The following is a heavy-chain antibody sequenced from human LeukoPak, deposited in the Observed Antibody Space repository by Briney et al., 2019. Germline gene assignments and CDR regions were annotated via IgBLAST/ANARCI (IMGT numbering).Heavy chain of an antibody. CDR2: ISGSGGST. D-gene: IGHD1-26*01. J-gene: IGHJ5*02. CDR1: GYTFSSYA. Sequence: GGSLRLSCAASGYTFSSYAMSWVRQAPGKGLEWVSAISGSGGSTYYADSVKGRFTISRDNAKNSLYLQMNSLRAEDTAVYYCARDIGWLDPWGQGTLVTVSS. V-gene: IGHV3-23*01. CDR3: ARDIGWLDP.